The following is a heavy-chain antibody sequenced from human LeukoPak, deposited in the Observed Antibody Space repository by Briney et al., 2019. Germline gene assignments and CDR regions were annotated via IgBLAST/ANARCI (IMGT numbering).Heavy chain of an antibody. Sequence: PGGSLILSCAASGFTFSSYGMHWVRQAPGKGLEWVEFIRYDGSNKYYAASVEGRLTIARDNSKKTLYLQMNNLRAEDTAVYYCAKDGGEYYDILTGYYPRLYYMDVWGKGTTVTISS. CDR2: IRYDGSNK. V-gene: IGHV3-30*02. CDR3: AKDGGEYYDILTGYYPRLYYMDV. J-gene: IGHJ6*03. D-gene: IGHD3-9*01. CDR1: GFTFSSYG.